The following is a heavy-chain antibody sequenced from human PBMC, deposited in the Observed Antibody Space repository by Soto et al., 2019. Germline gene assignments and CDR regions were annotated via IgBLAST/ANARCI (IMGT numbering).Heavy chain of an antibody. J-gene: IGHJ6*02. CDR1: GGTFSSYA. Sequence: GASVKVSCKASGGTFSSYAISWVRQAPGQGLEWMGGIIPIFGTANYAQKFQGRVTITADKSTSTAYMELSSLRSEDTAVYYCARGKDTAMVTRRPYYYYGMDVWGQGTTVTVSS. D-gene: IGHD5-18*01. V-gene: IGHV1-69*06. CDR2: IIPIFGTA. CDR3: ARGKDTAMVTRRPYYYYGMDV.